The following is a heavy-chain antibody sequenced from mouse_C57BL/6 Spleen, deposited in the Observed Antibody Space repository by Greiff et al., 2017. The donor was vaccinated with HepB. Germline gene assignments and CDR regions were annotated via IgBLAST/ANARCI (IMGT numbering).Heavy chain of an antibody. Sequence: VKLQESGPELVKPGASVKISCKASGYAFSSSWMNWVKQRPGKGLEWIGRIYPGDGDTNYNGKFKGKATLTADKSSSTAYMQRSSLTSEDSAVYFCARSLGRGGYFDVWGTGTTVTVSS. CDR3: ARSLGRGGYFDV. V-gene: IGHV1-82*01. CDR1: GYAFSSSW. J-gene: IGHJ1*03. CDR2: IYPGDGDT. D-gene: IGHD4-1*01.